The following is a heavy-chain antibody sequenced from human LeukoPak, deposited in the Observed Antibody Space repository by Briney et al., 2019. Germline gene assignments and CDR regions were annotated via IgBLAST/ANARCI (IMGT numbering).Heavy chain of an antibody. D-gene: IGHD1-26*01. J-gene: IGHJ4*02. CDR3: ARGRRGNYFQDY. Sequence: SETLSLTCAVSGASIRSDTYYWAWIRQPPGKGLEWIGSSWSGTTTYYNPSLTSRVTIAVDTSKNQFSLILPSVTAADTAVYYCARGRRGNYFQDYWGQGTLVTVSS. CDR2: SWSGTTT. V-gene: IGHV4-39*07. CDR1: GASIRSDTYY.